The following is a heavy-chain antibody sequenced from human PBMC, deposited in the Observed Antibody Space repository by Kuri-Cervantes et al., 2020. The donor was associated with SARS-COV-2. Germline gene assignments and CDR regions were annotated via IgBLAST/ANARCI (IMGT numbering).Heavy chain of an antibody. CDR3: ARDGPSITFVRGVTAILADHLTYYSYGMDV. D-gene: IGHD3-10*01. CDR1: GITFSSYA. CDR2: ISSNGGST. J-gene: IGHJ6*02. Sequence: GEALKISYSASGITFSSYAMHWVRQAAGKGLEYVSGISSNGGSTYYADSVKGRFTISRDNSKNTLYLQRNSLRAEDTAVYYCARDGPSITFVRGVTAILADHLTYYSYGMDVWGQGTTVTVSS. V-gene: IGHV3-64*04.